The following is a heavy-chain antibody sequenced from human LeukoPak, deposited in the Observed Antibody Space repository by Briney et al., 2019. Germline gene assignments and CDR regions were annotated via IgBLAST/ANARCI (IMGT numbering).Heavy chain of an antibody. CDR2: INHSGST. CDR3: AKDGYYGSGSLDV. J-gene: IGHJ6*04. V-gene: IGHV4-34*01. D-gene: IGHD3-10*01. CDR1: GGPFSGY. Sequence: SETLSITCAVYGGPFSGYWIREPPGKGLEWIGEINHSGSTHYNPSLRSRVTISVDTSKNQFSLKLSSVTAADAAVYYCAKDGYYGSGSLDVWGKGTTVTVSS.